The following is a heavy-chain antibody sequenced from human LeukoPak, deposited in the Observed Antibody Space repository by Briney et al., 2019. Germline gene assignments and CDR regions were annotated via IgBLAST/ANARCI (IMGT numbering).Heavy chain of an antibody. J-gene: IGHJ5*02. V-gene: IGHV3-21*01. D-gene: IGHD3-10*01. Sequence: GGSLRLSCGASGFNLETYNMHWIRQAPGKGLEWVSSIDGRRGTIYYADAVQGRFTISRDNAKDSLFLQMNSLRAEDTAIYFCARETYYSGSGSGGWLDPWGQGSLVTVSS. CDR2: IDGRRGTI. CDR1: GFNLETYN. CDR3: ARETYYSGSGSGGWLDP.